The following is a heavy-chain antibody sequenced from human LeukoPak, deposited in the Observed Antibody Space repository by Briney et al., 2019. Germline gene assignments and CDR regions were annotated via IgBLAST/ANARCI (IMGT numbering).Heavy chain of an antibody. CDR1: GASISSYY. CDR2: IYNSGST. Sequence: SETLSLTCTVSGASISSYYWSWLRQPPGKGLEWIGNIYNSGSTNYNPSLKSRVTISVDTSKNQFSLKLSSVTAADTAVYYCARGQGSGWYPDDYWGQGTLVTVSS. D-gene: IGHD6-19*01. V-gene: IGHV4-59*01. CDR3: ARGQGSGWYPDDY. J-gene: IGHJ4*02.